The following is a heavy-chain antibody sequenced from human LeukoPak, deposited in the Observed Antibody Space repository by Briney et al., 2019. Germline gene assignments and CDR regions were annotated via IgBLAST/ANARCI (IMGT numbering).Heavy chain of an antibody. CDR1: GGSINSYY. Sequence: SETLSLTCTVSGGSINSYYWSWIRQPPGKGLEWIGYIYYSGSTNYNPSLKSRVTISLDTSKNQFSLQLNSVSPEDTAVYYCARTVADTVAVDYWGQGTLVTVSS. J-gene: IGHJ4*02. D-gene: IGHD6-19*01. CDR3: ARTVADTVAVDY. CDR2: IYYSGST. V-gene: IGHV4-59*12.